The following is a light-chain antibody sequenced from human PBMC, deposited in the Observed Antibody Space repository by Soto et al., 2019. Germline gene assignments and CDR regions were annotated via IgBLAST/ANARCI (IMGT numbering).Light chain of an antibody. CDR3: CSYAGNYV. CDR1: SSDVGGYNY. CDR2: EVS. J-gene: IGLJ2*01. V-gene: IGLV2-14*01. Sequence: QSVLTQPASVSGSPGQSITISCTGTSSDVGGYNYVSWYQQHPGKAPKLMIYEVSNRPSGVSNRFSGSKSGNTASLTISGLQAEDEADYYCCSYAGNYVFAGGTKLTVL.